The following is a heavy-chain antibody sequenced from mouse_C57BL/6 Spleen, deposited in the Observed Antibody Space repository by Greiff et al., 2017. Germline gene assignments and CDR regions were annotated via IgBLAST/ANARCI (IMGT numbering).Heavy chain of an antibody. CDR2: IDPETGGT. CDR3: TRSGFHWYFDV. CDR1: GYTFTDYE. D-gene: IGHD3-2*02. J-gene: IGHJ1*03. V-gene: IGHV1-15*01. Sequence: VKLMESGAELVRPGASVTLSCKASGYTFTDYELHWVKQTPVHGLEWIGAIDPETGGTAYNQKFKGKDILTADKSSSTAYMERRSLTSEDSSGYYCTRSGFHWYFDVWGTGTTVTVSA.